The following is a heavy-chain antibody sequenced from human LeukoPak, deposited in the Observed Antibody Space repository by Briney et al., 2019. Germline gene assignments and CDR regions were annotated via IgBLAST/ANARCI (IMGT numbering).Heavy chain of an antibody. D-gene: IGHD6-13*01. CDR1: RFTFSNYV. Sequence: GGSLRLSCAASRFTFSNYVMHWVRQAPGKGLEWVAVISYDGSDKYYADSVKGRFTISRDNSKNTLYLQMNSLRAEDAAVYYCAKDPRRYSRTGGYFDYWGQGTLVTVSS. CDR3: AKDPRRYSRTGGYFDY. V-gene: IGHV3-30*18. CDR2: ISYDGSDK. J-gene: IGHJ4*02.